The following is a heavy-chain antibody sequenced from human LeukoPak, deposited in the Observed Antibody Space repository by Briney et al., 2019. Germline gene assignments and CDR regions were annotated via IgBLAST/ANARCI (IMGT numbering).Heavy chain of an antibody. Sequence: SETLSLTCNVSGSSISGYYWSWIRQPPGKGLGWIGNVYDSGNTNYNPSLRSRVTISVDTSKDQFSLKLISVTAADTAVYYWARGDSHLHSSGYYYYWGQGTLVTVSS. CDR1: GSSISGYY. J-gene: IGHJ4*02. CDR3: ARGDSHLHSSGYYYY. V-gene: IGHV4-59*01. CDR2: VYDSGNT. D-gene: IGHD3-22*01.